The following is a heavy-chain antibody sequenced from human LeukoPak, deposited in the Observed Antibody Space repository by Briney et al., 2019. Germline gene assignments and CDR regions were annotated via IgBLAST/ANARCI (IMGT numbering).Heavy chain of an antibody. CDR3: ARSYSSSWYHAFDY. Sequence: SETLSLTCTVSGASLSSYYWNWIRQPPGKGLEWIGYIYYSGSSNYNPSLKSRVTISVDTSKNQFSLKLSSVTAADTAVYYCARSYSSSWYHAFDYWGQGTLVTVSS. CDR1: GASLSSYY. CDR2: IYYSGSS. V-gene: IGHV4-59*01. D-gene: IGHD6-13*01. J-gene: IGHJ4*02.